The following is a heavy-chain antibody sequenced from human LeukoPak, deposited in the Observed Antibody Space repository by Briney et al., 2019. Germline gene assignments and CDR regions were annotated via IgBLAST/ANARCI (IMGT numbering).Heavy chain of an antibody. CDR2: ISYDGSNK. CDR1: GFTFSSYA. Sequence: GGSLRLSCATSGFTFSSYAMHWVRQAPGKGLEWVAVISYDGSNKYYADSVKGRFTISRDNSKNTLYLQMNSLRAEDTAVYYCARDGVYCSGGSCYSGYFDYWGQGTLVTVSS. D-gene: IGHD2-15*01. J-gene: IGHJ4*02. CDR3: ARDGVYCSGGSCYSGYFDY. V-gene: IGHV3-30-3*01.